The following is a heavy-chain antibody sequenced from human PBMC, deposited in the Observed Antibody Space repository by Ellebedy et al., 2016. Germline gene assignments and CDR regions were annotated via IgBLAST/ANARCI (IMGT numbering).Heavy chain of an antibody. D-gene: IGHD6-19*01. CDR2: ISGSGGST. CDR3: AKDQGVLQWPYYFDY. V-gene: IGHV3-23*01. CDR1: GLTFSSYA. Sequence: GGSLRLSCAASGLTFSSYAMSWVRQAPGKGLEWVSAISGSGGSTYYADSVKGRFTISRDNSKNTLYLQMNSLRAEDTAVYYCAKDQGVLQWPYYFDYWGQGTLVTVSS. J-gene: IGHJ4*02.